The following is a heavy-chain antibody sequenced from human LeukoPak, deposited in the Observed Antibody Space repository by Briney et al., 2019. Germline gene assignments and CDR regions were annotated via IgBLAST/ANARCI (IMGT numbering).Heavy chain of an antibody. Sequence: SETLSLTCTVSGGSISSSSYYWGWIRQPPGKGLEWIGSIYYSGIIYYNPSLKSRVTMSVDTSKNQFSLKLSSVTAVDTAVYHCARTAGYSTSGYYYYMDVWGKGTTVTVSS. CDR3: ARTAGYSTSGYYYYMDV. CDR2: IYYSGII. V-gene: IGHV4-39*07. CDR1: GGSISSSSYY. J-gene: IGHJ6*03. D-gene: IGHD6-6*01.